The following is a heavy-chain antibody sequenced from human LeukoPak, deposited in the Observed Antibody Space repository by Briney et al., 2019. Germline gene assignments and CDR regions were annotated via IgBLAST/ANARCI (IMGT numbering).Heavy chain of an antibody. D-gene: IGHD2-2*01. Sequence: SETLSLTCAVSGYSISSGYYWGWIRPPPGKGLEWIGSIYRSGSTYYNPSLKSRVTISVDTSKNQFSLKLSSVTAADTAVYYCARDQLLSYYFDYWGQGTLVTVSS. CDR1: GYSISSGYY. J-gene: IGHJ4*02. V-gene: IGHV4-38-2*02. CDR2: IYRSGST. CDR3: ARDQLLSYYFDY.